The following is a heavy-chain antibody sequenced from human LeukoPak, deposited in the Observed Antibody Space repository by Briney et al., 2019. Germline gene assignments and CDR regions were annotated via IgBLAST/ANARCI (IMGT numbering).Heavy chain of an antibody. Sequence: TPPPPRTGFGGSLSSGSYYLGWIRPPPREGMGWVGRIYMSGSTNYNPSLKSRVTISVDMSKNQFSLRLTSVTAADTAVYYCARVATYYGFSCGMDVWGQGTTVTVSS. J-gene: IGHJ6*02. CDR3: ARVATYYGFSCGMDV. V-gene: IGHV4-61*02. CDR1: GGSLSSGSYY. CDR2: IYMSGST. D-gene: IGHD3-3*01.